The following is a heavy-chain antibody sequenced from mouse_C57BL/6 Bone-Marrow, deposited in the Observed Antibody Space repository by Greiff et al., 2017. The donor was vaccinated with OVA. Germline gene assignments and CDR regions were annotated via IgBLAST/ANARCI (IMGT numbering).Heavy chain of an antibody. CDR3: ARDYYPLWYAMDY. CDR2: IYPGSGNT. CDR1: GYSFTSYY. J-gene: IGHJ4*01. V-gene: IGHV1-66*01. D-gene: IGHD1-1*01. Sequence: QVQLQQSGPELVKPGASVKISCKASGYSFTSYYIHWVKQRPGQGLEWIGWIYPGSGNTKYNEKFKGKATLTADTSSSTAYMQLSSLTSEDSAVYYCARDYYPLWYAMDYWGQGTSVTVSS.